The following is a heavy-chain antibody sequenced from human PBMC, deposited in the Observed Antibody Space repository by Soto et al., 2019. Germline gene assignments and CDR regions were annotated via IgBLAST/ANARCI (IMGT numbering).Heavy chain of an antibody. CDR1: GGTFSSYA. J-gene: IGHJ3*02. CDR3: AREVKWAAAGTSGAFDI. Sequence: QVQLVQSGAEVKKPGSSVKVSCKASGGTFSSYAISWVRQAPGQGLEWMGGIIPIFGTANYAQKFQGRVTITADESTSTAYLELSSLRSEATAVYYCAREVKWAAAGTSGAFDIWGQGTMVTVSS. D-gene: IGHD6-13*01. CDR2: IIPIFGTA. V-gene: IGHV1-69*01.